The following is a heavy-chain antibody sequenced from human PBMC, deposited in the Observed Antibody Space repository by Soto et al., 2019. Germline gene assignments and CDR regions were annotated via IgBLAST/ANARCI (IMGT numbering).Heavy chain of an antibody. Sequence: QVQLQESGSGLVKPSETLSLTCTVSGGSISSYYWSWIRQRPGKGLEWIGYIYYSGRTNYNPPLKSRVTTSDDTSKSRCPLKLSFVTAPDPAVYYCAGDSGYYARGEPFDIWGQGTRVTVPS. D-gene: IGHD3-22*01. V-gene: IGHV4-59*01. J-gene: IGHJ3*02. CDR2: IYYSGRT. CDR3: AGDSGYYARGEPFDI. CDR1: GGSISSYY.